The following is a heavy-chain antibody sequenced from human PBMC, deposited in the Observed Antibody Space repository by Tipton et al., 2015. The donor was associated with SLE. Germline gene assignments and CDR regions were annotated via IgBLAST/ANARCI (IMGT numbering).Heavy chain of an antibody. CDR1: GASISSYY. J-gene: IGHJ4*02. Sequence: TLSLTCTVSGASISSYYWSWIRQPPGKGLEWIGYIYYSGNTNYNPSLKNRVTIPVDTSKTQFSLKLSSVTAADTAVYYCARGEAAAAEPYYFDYWGQGTLVTVSS. CDR2: IYYSGNT. D-gene: IGHD6-13*01. CDR3: ARGEAAAAEPYYFDY. V-gene: IGHV4-59*01.